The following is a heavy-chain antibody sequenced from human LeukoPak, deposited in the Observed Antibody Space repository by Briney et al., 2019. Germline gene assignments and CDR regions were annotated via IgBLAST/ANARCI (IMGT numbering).Heavy chain of an antibody. V-gene: IGHV3-7*01. CDR1: GFTFSNYW. J-gene: IGHJ6*02. CDR3: ARSVRSGSYPYYYYGMDV. Sequence: GGSLRLSCAASGFTFSNYWMSWVRQAPGKGLEWVANIKQDGSEKYYVDSVKGRFTISRDNAKNSLYLQMNSLRAEDTAVYYCARSVRSGSYPYYYYGMDVWGQGTTVTVSS. D-gene: IGHD1-26*01. CDR2: IKQDGSEK.